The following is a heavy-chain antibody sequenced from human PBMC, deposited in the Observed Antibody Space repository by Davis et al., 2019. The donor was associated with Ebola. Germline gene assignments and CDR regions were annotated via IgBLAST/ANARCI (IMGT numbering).Heavy chain of an antibody. CDR2: IYHSGST. CDR1: GGSISSSSYY. D-gene: IGHD4-17*01. J-gene: IGHJ5*02. CDR3: ATLMTTVTTGWFDP. Sequence: GSLRLSCTVSGGSISSSSYYWGWIRQPPGKGLEWIGSIYHSGSTYYNPSLKSRVTISVDRSKNQFSLKLSSVTAADTAVYYCATLMTTVTTGWFDPWGQGTLVTVSS. V-gene: IGHV4-39*07.